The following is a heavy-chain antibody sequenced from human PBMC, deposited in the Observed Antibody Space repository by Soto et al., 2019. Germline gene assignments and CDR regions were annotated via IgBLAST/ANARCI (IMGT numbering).Heavy chain of an antibody. CDR2: IYYSGST. D-gene: IGHD3-16*01. V-gene: IGHV4-59*08. J-gene: IGHJ3*02. CDR1: GGSISSYY. CDR3: ARSYGWAFDI. Sequence: QVQLQESGPGLVKPSETLSLTCTVSGGSISSYYWSWIRQPPGKGLEWIGYIYYSGSTNYNPSLKSRVTISVDTSKNQFSLKLSSVTAADTAVYYCARSYGWAFDIWGQGTMVTVSS.